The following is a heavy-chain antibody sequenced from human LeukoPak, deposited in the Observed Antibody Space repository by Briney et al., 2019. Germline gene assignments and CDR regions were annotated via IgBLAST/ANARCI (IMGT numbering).Heavy chain of an antibody. CDR2: IRYDGSNK. J-gene: IGHJ4*02. V-gene: IGHV3-30*02. CDR3: AKADTAHYYFDY. Sequence: GGSLRLSCAASGFTFSSYGMHWVRQAPGKGLEWVAFIRYDGSNKYYADSVKGRFTISRDNSKNTLYLQMNSLRAEDTAVYYCAKADTAHYYFDYWGQGTLVTVSS. D-gene: IGHD5-18*01. CDR1: GFTFSSYG.